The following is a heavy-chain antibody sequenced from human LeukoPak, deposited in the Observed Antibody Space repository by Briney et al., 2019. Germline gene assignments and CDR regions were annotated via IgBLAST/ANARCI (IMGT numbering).Heavy chain of an antibody. CDR1: GYSISSGYY. D-gene: IGHD2-15*01. V-gene: IGHV4-38-2*02. Sequence: SETLSLTCTVSGYSISSGYYWGWIRQPPGKGLEWIGSIYHSGSTYYNPSLKSRVTISVDTSKNQFSLKLSSVTAADTAVYYCARDNIVVVAATKAYYFDYWGQGTLVTASS. J-gene: IGHJ4*02. CDR2: IYHSGST. CDR3: ARDNIVVVAATKAYYFDY.